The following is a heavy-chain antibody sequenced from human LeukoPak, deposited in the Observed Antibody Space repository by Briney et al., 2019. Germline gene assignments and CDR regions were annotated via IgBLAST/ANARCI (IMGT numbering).Heavy chain of an antibody. V-gene: IGHV3-11*04. J-gene: IGHJ6*03. CDR2: ISGAGYDI. CDR3: AKRGMVRGVIGSNYYYYYYMDV. CDR1: GFSFSDNY. D-gene: IGHD3-10*01. Sequence: GGSLRLSCATSGFSFSDNYMSWIRQAPGKGLQWLSYISGAGYDINYAVSVKGRFTVARDNAKNALYLQMNSLRAEDTAVYYCAKRGMVRGVIGSNYYYYYYMDVWGKGTTVTISS.